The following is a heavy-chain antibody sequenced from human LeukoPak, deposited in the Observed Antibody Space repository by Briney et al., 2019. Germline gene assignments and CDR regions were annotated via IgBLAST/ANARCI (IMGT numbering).Heavy chain of an antibody. J-gene: IGHJ4*02. D-gene: IGHD3-22*01. CDR3: VTYYFDSSGPKKNY. V-gene: IGHV4-34*01. Sequence: SETLSLTCAVYGGSFSGYYWSWIRQPPGKGLEWIGEINHSGSTNYNPSLKSRVTISVDTSKKQFSLKLSSVTAADTAVYYCVTYYFDSSGPKKNYWGQGTLVTASS. CDR1: GGSFSGYY. CDR2: INHSGST.